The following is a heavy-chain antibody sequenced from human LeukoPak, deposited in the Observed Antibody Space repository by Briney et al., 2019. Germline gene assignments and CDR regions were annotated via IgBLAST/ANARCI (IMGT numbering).Heavy chain of an antibody. CDR1: GYTFTAYG. Sequence: ASVKVSCKASGYTFTAYGISWVRQAPGQGLEWMGWISPYNGNRNYAQKLQGRVTMTTDTSTSTAYMELRSLRSDDTAVYYCARDQSYYDTLTGYLFDPWGQGTLVTVSS. V-gene: IGHV1-18*01. D-gene: IGHD3-9*01. CDR2: ISPYNGNR. CDR3: ARDQSYYDTLTGYLFDP. J-gene: IGHJ5*02.